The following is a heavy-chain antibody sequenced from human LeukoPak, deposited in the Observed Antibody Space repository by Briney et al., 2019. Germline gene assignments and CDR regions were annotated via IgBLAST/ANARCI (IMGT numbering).Heavy chain of an antibody. J-gene: IGHJ6*02. CDR1: GGSISSYY. V-gene: IGHV4-59*08. Sequence: SETLSLTCTVSGGSISSYYWSWIRQPPGKGLEWIGYIYYSGSTNYNPSLKSRVTISVDTSKNQFSLKLSSVTAADTAVYYCARHPGTYEYYGMDVWGQGTAVTVSS. CDR3: ARHPGTYEYYGMDV. D-gene: IGHD3-10*01. CDR2: IYYSGST.